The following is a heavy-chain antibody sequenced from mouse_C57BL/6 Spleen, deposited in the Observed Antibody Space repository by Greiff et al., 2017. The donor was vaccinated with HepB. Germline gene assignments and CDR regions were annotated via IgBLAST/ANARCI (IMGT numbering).Heavy chain of an antibody. J-gene: IGHJ3*01. CDR1: GFTFSDYY. CDR3: ARGGSYSNYEAWFAY. V-gene: IGHV5-16*01. Sequence: EVHLVESEGGLVQPGSSMKLSCTASGFTFSDYYMAWVRQVPEKGLDWVANINYDGSSTYYLDSLKSRFIISRDNAKNILYLQMSSLKSEDTATYYCARGGSYSNYEAWFAYWGQGTLVTVSA. CDR2: INYDGSST. D-gene: IGHD2-5*01.